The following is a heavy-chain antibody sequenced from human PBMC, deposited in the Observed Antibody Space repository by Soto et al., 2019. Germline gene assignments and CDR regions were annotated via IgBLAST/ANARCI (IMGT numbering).Heavy chain of an antibody. Sequence: GGSLRLSCVGSGFNFGDYGMHWVRHTPGKGLEWVAVIGNDGAARFYGDSVKGRFSISRDNSRSTFYLQMNSLRPEDTAMYYCAKETIAVAGPNFFDFWGQGTQVTVPQ. CDR3: AKETIAVAGPNFFDF. V-gene: IGHV3-30*18. D-gene: IGHD6-19*01. CDR1: GFNFGDYG. CDR2: IGNDGAAR. J-gene: IGHJ4*02.